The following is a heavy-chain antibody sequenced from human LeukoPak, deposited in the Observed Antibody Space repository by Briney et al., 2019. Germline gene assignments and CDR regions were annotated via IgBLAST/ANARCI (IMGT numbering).Heavy chain of an antibody. CDR3: ARGPRFHWGLYYYYYMDV. CDR1: GGSFSGYY. Sequence: PSETLSLTCAVYGGSFSGYYWNWIRQPPGKGLEWIGEINHSGSTNYNPSLKSRVTISVDTSKNQFSLKLSSVTAADTAVYYCARGPRFHWGLYYYYYMDVWGKGTTVTVSS. D-gene: IGHD7-27*01. CDR2: INHSGST. J-gene: IGHJ6*03. V-gene: IGHV4-34*01.